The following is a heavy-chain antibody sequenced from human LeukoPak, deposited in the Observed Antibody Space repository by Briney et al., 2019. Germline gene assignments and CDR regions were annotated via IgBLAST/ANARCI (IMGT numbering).Heavy chain of an antibody. CDR1: GLTFSNYW. D-gene: IGHD4-11*01. CDR2: IKQDGSES. Sequence: GGSLRLSCAASGLTFSNYWMSWVRQAPGKGLEWVANIKQDGSESNYVGSVKGRFTISGDNAKNSLYLQMNSLRAEDTAVYYCAKDSYSKGDYWGQGTLVTVSS. CDR3: AKDSYSKGDY. J-gene: IGHJ4*02. V-gene: IGHV3-7*05.